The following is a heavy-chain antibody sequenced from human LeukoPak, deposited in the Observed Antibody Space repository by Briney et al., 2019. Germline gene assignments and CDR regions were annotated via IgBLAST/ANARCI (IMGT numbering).Heavy chain of an antibody. V-gene: IGHV4-4*07. CDR3: VRAAGRAIAAGYDF. Sequence: SETLSLTCTVSGASISSYYWSWIRQPAGKGLEWVGRIYSSGSTNYNPSLKSRITMSVDTSKNQLSLKLISVTAADTAVYYCVRAAGRAIAAGYDFWGQGTLVTVSS. J-gene: IGHJ4*02. D-gene: IGHD6-25*01. CDR2: IYSSGST. CDR1: GASISSYY.